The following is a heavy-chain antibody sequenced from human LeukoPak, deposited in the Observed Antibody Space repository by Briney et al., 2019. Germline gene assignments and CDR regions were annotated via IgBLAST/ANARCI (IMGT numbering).Heavy chain of an antibody. CDR3: AKWAAAGPDWFDP. CDR2: IYSGGST. V-gene: IGHV3-53*01. J-gene: IGHJ5*02. D-gene: IGHD6-13*01. Sequence: GGSLRLYCAASGFTVSSYYMSWVRQAPGKGLEWVSVIYSGGSTYYADSVKGRFTISRDNSKNTLYLQMNSLRAEDTAVYYCAKWAAAGPDWFDPWGQGTLVTVSS. CDR1: GFTVSSYY.